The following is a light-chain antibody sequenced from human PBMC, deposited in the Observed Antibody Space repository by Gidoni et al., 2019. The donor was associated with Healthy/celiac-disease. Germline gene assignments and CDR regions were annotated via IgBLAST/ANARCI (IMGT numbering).Light chain of an antibody. Sequence: DIQLTQSPSSLSASVGDRVTITCRASQSSSSYLNWYQQKPGKATKLLIYAASSLQSGVPSRFSGSGSGTDFTLTISSLQPEDFATYYCQQSYSTPVLTFXGXTKVEIK. J-gene: IGKJ4*01. CDR1: QSSSSY. CDR2: AAS. CDR3: QQSYSTPVLT. V-gene: IGKV1-39*01.